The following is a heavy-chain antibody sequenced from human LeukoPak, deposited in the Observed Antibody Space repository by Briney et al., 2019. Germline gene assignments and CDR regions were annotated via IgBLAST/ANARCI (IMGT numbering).Heavy chain of an antibody. J-gene: IGHJ4*02. CDR3: AKYGDCTNGVCNDY. D-gene: IGHD2-8*01. V-gene: IGHV3-9*01. CDR2: ISWNSGSI. CDR1: GFTFDDYA. Sequence: GRSLRLSCAASGFTFDDYAMHWVRRAPGKGLEWVSGISWNSGSIGYADSVKGRFTISRDNAKNSLYLQMNSLRAEDTALYYCAKYGDCTNGVCNDYWGQGTLVTVSS.